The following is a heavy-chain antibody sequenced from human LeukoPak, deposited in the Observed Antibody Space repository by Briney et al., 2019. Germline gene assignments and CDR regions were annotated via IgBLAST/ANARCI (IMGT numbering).Heavy chain of an antibody. J-gene: IGHJ5*02. D-gene: IGHD5-12*01. CDR2: INAGNGDT. Sequence: GASVKVSCKASGYTFTTYAMHWVRQAPGQRLEWMGWINAGNGDTKYSQEFQGRVTITRDTSASTAYMELSSLRSEDMAVYYCARDGGYDINWFDPWGQGTLVTVSS. CDR3: ARDGGYDINWFDP. CDR1: GYTFTTYA. V-gene: IGHV1-3*03.